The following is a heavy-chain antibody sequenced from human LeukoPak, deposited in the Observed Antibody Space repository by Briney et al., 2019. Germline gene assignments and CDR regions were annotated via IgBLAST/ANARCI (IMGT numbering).Heavy chain of an antibody. Sequence: PGGSLRLSCAASGFIFTNAWMNWVRQAPGTGLEWVGRIKSKTDGGTTDYAAPVKGRFTVSRDDSKKMLYLQMNGLKTEDTGVYYCTSSSSDWGQGTLVTVSS. CDR3: TSSSSD. D-gene: IGHD6-19*01. V-gene: IGHV3-15*01. J-gene: IGHJ4*02. CDR2: IKSKTDGGTT. CDR1: GFIFTNAW.